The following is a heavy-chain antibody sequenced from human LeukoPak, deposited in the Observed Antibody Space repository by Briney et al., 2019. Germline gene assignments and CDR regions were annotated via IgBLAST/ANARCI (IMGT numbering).Heavy chain of an antibody. Sequence: GGSLRLSCAASGFTVSSNYMSWVRQAPGKGLEWVSVIYSGGSTYYADSVKGRFTISRDNSKNTLYLQMNSLRAEDTAVCYCARGYYYDSSGYFPFDYWGQGTLVTVSS. CDR2: IYSGGST. CDR3: ARGYYYDSSGYFPFDY. J-gene: IGHJ4*02. V-gene: IGHV3-53*01. D-gene: IGHD3-22*01. CDR1: GFTVSSNY.